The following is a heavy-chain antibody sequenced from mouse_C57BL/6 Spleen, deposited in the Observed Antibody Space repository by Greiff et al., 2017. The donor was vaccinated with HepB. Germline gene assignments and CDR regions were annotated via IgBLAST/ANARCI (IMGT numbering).Heavy chain of an antibody. V-gene: IGHV1-53*01. CDR1: GYTFTSYW. CDR3: ARYPYGSSHVYY. Sequence: VQLQQPGTELVKPGASVKLSCKASGYTFTSYWMHWVKQRPGQGLEWIGNINPSNGGTNYNEKFKSKATLTADKSSSTAYMQLSSLTSEDSAVYYCARYPYGSSHVYYWGQGTTVTVSS. J-gene: IGHJ2*01. D-gene: IGHD1-1*01. CDR2: INPSNGGT.